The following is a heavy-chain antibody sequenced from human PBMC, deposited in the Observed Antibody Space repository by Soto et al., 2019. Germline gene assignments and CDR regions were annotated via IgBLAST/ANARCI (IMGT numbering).Heavy chain of an antibody. D-gene: IGHD2-8*01. CDR3: ARAVMAQGSTNCDY. CDR2: TRNKPKSYTT. CDR1: GFTLSDHY. Sequence: EVQLVESGGGLVQPGGSLRLSCATSGFTLSDHYMDWVRQAPGKGLEWVGRTRNKPKSYTTDYAASVKGRFTVSRDDSXNSEYLQMNSLKTEDTAVYSCARAVMAQGSTNCDYWGQGTLVTVSS. J-gene: IGHJ4*02. V-gene: IGHV3-72*01.